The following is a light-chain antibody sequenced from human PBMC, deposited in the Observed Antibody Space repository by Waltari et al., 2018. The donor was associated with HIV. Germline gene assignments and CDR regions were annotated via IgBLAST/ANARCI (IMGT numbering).Light chain of an antibody. CDR1: SSDVGVYNF. J-gene: IGLJ2*01. CDR2: DVS. V-gene: IGLV2-11*01. Sequence: QSALTQPRSVSGSPGQSVTISCTGTSSDVGVYNFVSWYQQHPGKAPKLMIYDVSKRPSRVPYRFFGSKSGNTASLTISGLQAEDEADYYCCSYAGSYPVVFGGGTKLTVL. CDR3: CSYAGSYPVV.